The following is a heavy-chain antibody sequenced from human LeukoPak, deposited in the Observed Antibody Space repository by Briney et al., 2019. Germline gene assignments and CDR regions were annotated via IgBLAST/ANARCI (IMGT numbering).Heavy chain of an antibody. Sequence: GASVKVSCKAAGYTFTGYYMHWGRQAHGQGLEWMGWINPNSGGTNYAQKFQGRVTMTRDTSISTAYMKLSRLTSDDTAVYYCARAAIAVAGDYHYHYNDVWGKGTTVTVSS. CDR3: ARAAIAVAGDYHYHYNDV. D-gene: IGHD6-19*01. CDR2: INPNSGGT. V-gene: IGHV1-2*02. J-gene: IGHJ6*03. CDR1: GYTFTGYY.